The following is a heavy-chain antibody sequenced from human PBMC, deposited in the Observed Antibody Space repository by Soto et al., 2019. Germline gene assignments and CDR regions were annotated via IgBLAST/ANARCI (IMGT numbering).Heavy chain of an antibody. D-gene: IGHD1-7*01. Sequence: GGSLRLSCTVSGFTFGDFAMNWVRQAPGKGLEWVGFIRSKAYDGTTEYAASVQGRFTISRDDSKTIAYLQMNSLRAEDTAVYYCARDSASYNLNYISYYGLDVWGHGTTVTVS. CDR2: IRSKAYDGTT. CDR3: ARDSASYNLNYISYYGLDV. J-gene: IGHJ6*02. CDR1: GFTFGDFA. V-gene: IGHV3-49*04.